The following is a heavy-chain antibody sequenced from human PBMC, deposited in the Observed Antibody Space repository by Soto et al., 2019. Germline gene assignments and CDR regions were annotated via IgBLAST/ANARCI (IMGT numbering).Heavy chain of an antibody. CDR1: GGSISSYY. V-gene: IGHV4-59*01. J-gene: IGHJ4*02. Sequence: PSETLSLTCTVSGGSISSYYWSWIRQPPGKGLEWIGYIYYSGSTNYNPSLKSRVTISVDTSKNQFSLKLTSVTAAVKAVYYCARGSRGYSYGYYYDYWGQGTLVTVSS. CDR3: ARGSRGYSYGYYYDY. D-gene: IGHD5-18*01. CDR2: IYYSGST.